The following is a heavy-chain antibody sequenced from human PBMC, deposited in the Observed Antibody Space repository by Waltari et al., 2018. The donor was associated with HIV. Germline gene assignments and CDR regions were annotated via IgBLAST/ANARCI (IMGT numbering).Heavy chain of an antibody. CDR3: ARDSPAFSRGTEELDY. D-gene: IGHD2-2*01. CDR2: IWHDANNQ. J-gene: IGHJ4*02. Sequence: QVQLVESGGGVVQHGKSLRLSCAASGFTFSSYAMHWVRQAPGKGLEWVAVIWHDANNQYYADSVQGRFTISRDNSKNTLYLQMNSLRAEDTALYYCARDSPAFSRGTEELDYWGQGTLVTVSS. CDR1: GFTFSSYA. V-gene: IGHV3-33*01.